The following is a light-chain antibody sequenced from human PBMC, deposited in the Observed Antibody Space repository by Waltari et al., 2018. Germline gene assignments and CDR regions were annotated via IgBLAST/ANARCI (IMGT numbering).Light chain of an antibody. Sequence: DIQLTQSPSTLSASVGDRVTLTCRASQSVKNNLAWYQQTSGKAPKVLVHKASRLETGVPSRFSGSGYGTEFTLTISSLQPDDSATYYCQQYDSLPVIFGGGTK. CDR2: KAS. CDR3: QQYDSLPVI. CDR1: QSVKNN. V-gene: IGKV1-5*03. J-gene: IGKJ4*01.